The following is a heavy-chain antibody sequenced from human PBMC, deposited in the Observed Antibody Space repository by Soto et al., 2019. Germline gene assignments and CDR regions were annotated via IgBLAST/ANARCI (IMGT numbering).Heavy chain of an antibody. V-gene: IGHV3-21*06. Sequence: GGSLRLSCATSGFTFNTYSMKWVRQAPGKGLEWVSSITTGRSNMYYADSVEGRFTISRDNAKNSRYLQMNSLRAEDTAVYYCARGGGGAYCSGGSCYVDYWGQGTLVTVSS. CDR2: ITTGRSNM. CDR3: ARGGGGAYCSGGSCYVDY. CDR1: GFTFNTYS. D-gene: IGHD2-15*01. J-gene: IGHJ4*02.